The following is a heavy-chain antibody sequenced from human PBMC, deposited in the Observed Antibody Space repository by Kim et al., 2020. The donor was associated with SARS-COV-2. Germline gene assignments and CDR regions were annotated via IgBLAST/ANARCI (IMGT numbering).Heavy chain of an antibody. CDR1: GDSVSSNSAA. CDR2: TYYRSKWYN. CDR3: AREEYGGYCSSTSCYALDY. V-gene: IGHV6-1*01. D-gene: IGHD2-2*01. Sequence: SQTLSLTCAISGDSVSSNSAAWNWIRQSPSRGLEWLGRTYYRSKWYNDYAVSVKSRITINPDTSKNQFSLQLNSVTPEDTAVYYCAREEYGGYCSSTSCYALDYWGQGTLVTVSS. J-gene: IGHJ4*02.